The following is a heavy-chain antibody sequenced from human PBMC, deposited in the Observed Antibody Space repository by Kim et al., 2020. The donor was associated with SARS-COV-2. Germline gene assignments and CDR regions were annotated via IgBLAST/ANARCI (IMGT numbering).Heavy chain of an antibody. CDR3: ARDLGITMIVDSDY. D-gene: IGHD3-22*01. CDR1: GYTFTGYY. CDR2: INPNSGGT. V-gene: IGHV1-2*06. J-gene: IGHJ4*02. Sequence: ASVKVSCKASGYTFTGYYMHWVRQAPGQGLEWMGRINPNSGGTNYAQKFQGRVTMTRDTSISTAYMELSRLRSDDTAVYYCARDLGITMIVDSDYWGQGTLVTVSS.